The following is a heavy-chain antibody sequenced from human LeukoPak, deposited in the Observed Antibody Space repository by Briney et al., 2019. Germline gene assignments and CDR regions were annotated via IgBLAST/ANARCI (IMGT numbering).Heavy chain of an antibody. CDR3: ARDVGYSSSSGRFDWFDP. Sequence: SETLSLTCTVSGGSISSYYWSWLRQPTGKGLEWFGYIYYSGSTNYNPSLKSRVTISEDTSKNQFSLKLSSVTAADTAVYYCARDVGYSSSSGRFDWFDPWGQGTLVTVSS. V-gene: IGHV4-59*01. CDR2: IYYSGST. CDR1: GGSISSYY. J-gene: IGHJ5*02. D-gene: IGHD6-6*01.